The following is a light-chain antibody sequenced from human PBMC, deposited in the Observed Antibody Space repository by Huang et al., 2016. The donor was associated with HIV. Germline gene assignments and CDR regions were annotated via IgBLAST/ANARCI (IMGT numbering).Light chain of an antibody. CDR3: MQAQQTPYT. CDR1: QIILHSNGNNY. CDR2: MGS. J-gene: IGKJ2*01. Sequence: DIVMTQSPLSLAVTPGEPASISCRSSQIILHSNGNNYLDGYVQKPGQSPQLLIYMGSNRAPGVPDRISGGGSGVEFTLKISRVEAEDVGVYYCMQAQQTPYTFGPGTKLEIK. V-gene: IGKV2-28*01.